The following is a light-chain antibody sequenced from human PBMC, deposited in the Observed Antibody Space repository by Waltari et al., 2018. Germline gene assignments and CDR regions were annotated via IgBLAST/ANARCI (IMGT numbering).Light chain of an antibody. V-gene: IGKV3-15*01. CDR3: QQYDNWPLT. J-gene: IGKJ5*01. Sequence: ETVMTQSPATRSVYPGERATLSCRPSQRIKNNLAWYQQKGGQAPRLLLFDASTRATGISARFSGSGYGTEFTLTISSLQSEDFAVYYCQQYDNWPLTFGQGTRLDIK. CDR1: QRIKNN. CDR2: DAS.